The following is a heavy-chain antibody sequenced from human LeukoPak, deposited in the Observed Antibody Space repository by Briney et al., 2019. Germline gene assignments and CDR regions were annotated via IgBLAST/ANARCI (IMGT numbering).Heavy chain of an antibody. Sequence: SETLSLTCTVSGGSISSYYWSWIRQPPGKGLEWIGYIYYSGSTNYNPSLKSRVTISVDTSKNQFSLKLSSVTAADTAVYYCARGIYDYVWGSYRYAFDIWGQGTMVTVSS. CDR1: GGSISSYY. CDR2: IYYSGST. D-gene: IGHD3-16*02. V-gene: IGHV4-59*01. J-gene: IGHJ3*02. CDR3: ARGIYDYVWGSYRYAFDI.